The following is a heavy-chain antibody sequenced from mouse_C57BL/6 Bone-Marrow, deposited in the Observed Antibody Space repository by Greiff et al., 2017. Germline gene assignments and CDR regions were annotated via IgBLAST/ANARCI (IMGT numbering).Heavy chain of an antibody. CDR1: GFNIKDYY. CDR3: TLIYYYGSSYDPRYFDV. D-gene: IGHD1-1*01. CDR2: IDPEDGDT. Sequence: VQLKESGAELVRPGASVKLSCTASGFNIKDYYMHWVKQRPEQGLEWIGRIDPEDGDTEYAPKFQGKATMTADTSSNTAYLQLSSLTSEDTAVYYCTLIYYYGSSYDPRYFDVWGTGTTVTVSS. V-gene: IGHV14-1*01. J-gene: IGHJ1*03.